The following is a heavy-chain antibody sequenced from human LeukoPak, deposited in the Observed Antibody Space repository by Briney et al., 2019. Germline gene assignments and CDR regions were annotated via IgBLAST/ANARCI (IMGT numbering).Heavy chain of an antibody. CDR1: GGTFSSYA. J-gene: IGHJ6*03. CDR2: IIPIFGTA. V-gene: IGHV1-69*05. CDR3: AREGVVVVAATGYYYYMDV. D-gene: IGHD2-15*01. Sequence: GSSVKVSCKASGGTFSSYAISWVRQAPGQGLEWMGRIIPIFGTANYAQKFQGRVTITTDESTSTAYMELSSLRSEDTAVYYCAREGVVVVAATGYYYYMDVWGKGTTVTVS.